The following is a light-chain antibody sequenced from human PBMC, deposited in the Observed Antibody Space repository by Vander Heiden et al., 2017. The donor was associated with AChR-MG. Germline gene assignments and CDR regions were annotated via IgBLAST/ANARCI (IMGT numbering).Light chain of an antibody. CDR3: HQYGSSPRT. CDR2: GAS. Sequence: IVLTQSPGTLSLSPGETVNLSCRASQIISSNYLAWYQHRPGQAPTLLIYGASIRATGIPARFSGSGSGTDFTLTISRLESEDFAVYYCHQYGSSPRTFGQGTRVEI. J-gene: IGKJ1*01. CDR1: QIISSNY. V-gene: IGKV3-20*01.